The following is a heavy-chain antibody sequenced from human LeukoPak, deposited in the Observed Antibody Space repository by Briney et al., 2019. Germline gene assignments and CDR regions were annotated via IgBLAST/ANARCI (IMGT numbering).Heavy chain of an antibody. Sequence: GESLRISCKGSGYSFTTYWISWVRQMPGKGLEWMGRIDPSDSYTNYSPSFQGHVTISADTSISTAYLKWCSLKASDTAMYYCAKWGAGGDFDVWGQGTTVTVSS. CDR2: IDPSDSYT. V-gene: IGHV5-10-1*01. CDR1: GYSFTTYW. J-gene: IGHJ3*01. CDR3: AKWGAGGDFDV. D-gene: IGHD3-16*01.